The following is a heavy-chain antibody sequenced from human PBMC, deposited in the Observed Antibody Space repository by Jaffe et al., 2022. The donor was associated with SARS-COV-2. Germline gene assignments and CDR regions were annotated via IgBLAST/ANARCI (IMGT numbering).Heavy chain of an antibody. V-gene: IGHV4-34*01. J-gene: IGHJ4*02. Sequence: QVQLQQWGAGLLKPSETLSLTCAVYGGSFSGYYWSWIRQPPGKGLEWIGEINHSGSTNYNPSLKSRVTISVDTSKNQFSLKLSSVTAADTAVYYCARGLSLATSGFVVVPDPYYFDYWGQGTLVTVSS. D-gene: IGHD2-2*01. CDR2: INHSGST. CDR1: GGSFSGYY. CDR3: ARGLSLATSGFVVVPDPYYFDY.